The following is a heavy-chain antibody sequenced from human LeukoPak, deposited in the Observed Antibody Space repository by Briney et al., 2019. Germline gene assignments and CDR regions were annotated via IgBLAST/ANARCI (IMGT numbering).Heavy chain of an antibody. CDR3: AREDFRGSYYDLDY. J-gene: IGHJ4*02. CDR1: GYTFTSYG. Sequence: ASVKVSFKASGYTFTSYGISWVRQAPGQGLEWMGWISAYNGNTNYAQKLQGRVTMTTDTSTSTAYMELRSLRSDDTAVYYCAREDFRGSYYDLDYWGQGTLVTVSS. CDR2: ISAYNGNT. D-gene: IGHD1-26*01. V-gene: IGHV1-18*01.